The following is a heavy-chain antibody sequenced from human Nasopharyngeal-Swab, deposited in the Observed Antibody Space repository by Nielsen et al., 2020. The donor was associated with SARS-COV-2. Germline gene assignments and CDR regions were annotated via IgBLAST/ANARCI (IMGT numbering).Heavy chain of an antibody. V-gene: IGHV4-39*01. Sequence: SETLSLTCTVSGGSISSSSYYWGWIRQPPGKGLEWIGSIYYSGRTYYNPSLKSRVTISVDTSKNQFSLKLSSVTAADTAVYYCARQDCSGGSCYSPYWFDPWGQGTLVTVSS. CDR1: GGSISSSSYY. CDR3: ARQDCSGGSCYSPYWFDP. D-gene: IGHD2-15*01. J-gene: IGHJ5*02. CDR2: IYYSGRT.